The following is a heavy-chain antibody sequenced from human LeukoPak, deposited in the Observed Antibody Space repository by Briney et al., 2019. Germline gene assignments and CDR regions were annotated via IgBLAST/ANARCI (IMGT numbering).Heavy chain of an antibody. Sequence: GGSLRLSCAASGFTFDDYAMHWVRQAPGKGLEWVSLISWDGGSTYYADSVKGQFTISRDNSKNSLYLQMNSLRAEDTALYYCAKDREDYMDVWGKGTTVTVSS. CDR1: GFTFDDYA. CDR2: ISWDGGST. V-gene: IGHV3-43D*03. CDR3: AKDREDYMDV. J-gene: IGHJ6*03.